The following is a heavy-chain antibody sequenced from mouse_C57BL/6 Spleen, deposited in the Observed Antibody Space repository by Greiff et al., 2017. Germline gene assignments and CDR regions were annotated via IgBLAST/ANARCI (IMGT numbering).Heavy chain of an antibody. CDR3: ARSYDYPYAMDY. Sequence: EVKLMESGPELVKPGASVKMSCKASGYTFTDYNMHWVKQSHGKSLEWIGYINPNNGGTSYNQKFKGKATLTVNKSSSTAYMELRSLTSEDSAVXYCARSYDYPYAMDYWGQGTSVTVSS. CDR2: INPNNGGT. D-gene: IGHD2-4*01. J-gene: IGHJ4*01. V-gene: IGHV1-22*01. CDR1: GYTFTDYN.